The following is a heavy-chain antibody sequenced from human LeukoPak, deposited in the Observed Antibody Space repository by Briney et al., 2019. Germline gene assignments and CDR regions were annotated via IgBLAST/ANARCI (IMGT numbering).Heavy chain of an antibody. CDR2: IDSGSGNI. J-gene: IGHJ3*01. CDR1: GFTFSSHS. Sequence: PGRSLRLSCAASGFTFSSHSMNWVRQAPGKGLEWVSYIDSGSGNIYYRDSVKGRFTISRDNAQNSLYLQMDSLRDEDTAVYYCAREDDDWGPNTLDVWGQGTVVTVSS. CDR3: AREDDDWGPNTLDV. V-gene: IGHV3-48*02. D-gene: IGHD7-27*01.